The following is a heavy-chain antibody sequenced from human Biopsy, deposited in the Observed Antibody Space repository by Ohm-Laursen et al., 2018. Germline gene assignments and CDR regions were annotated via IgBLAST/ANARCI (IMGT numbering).Heavy chain of an antibody. V-gene: IGHV3-15*01. J-gene: IGHJ6*02. D-gene: IGHD2-21*02. Sequence: SLRLSFAASGFTFCDAWMRWIRQAPGKGLEWVGRIKSKFDGETTDYAAPAKGRFIISRDDSKSTLFLQMNSLKVEDTGVYFCSAGGGDFFYNGMDVGGQETTVTVSS. CDR2: IKSKFDGETT. CDR1: GFTFCDAW. CDR3: SAGGGDFFYNGMDV.